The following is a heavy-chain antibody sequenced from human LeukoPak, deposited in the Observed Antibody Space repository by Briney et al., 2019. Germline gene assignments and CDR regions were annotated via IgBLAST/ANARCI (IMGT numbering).Heavy chain of an antibody. CDR2: ISGSGGSA. J-gene: IGHJ6*03. D-gene: IGHD5-18*01. Sequence: PGGSLRLSCAASGFTFSSYAMSWVRQAPGKGLEWVSAISGSGGSAYYADSVKGRFTISRGNSKNTLYLQMNSLRAEDTAVYYCAKGYDYYYYYYMDVWGKGTTVTVSS. CDR1: GFTFSSYA. CDR3: AKGYDYYYYYYMDV. V-gene: IGHV3-23*01.